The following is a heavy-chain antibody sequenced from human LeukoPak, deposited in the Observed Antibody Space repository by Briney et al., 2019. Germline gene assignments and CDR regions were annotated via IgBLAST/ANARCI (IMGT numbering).Heavy chain of an antibody. Sequence: PGRSLRLSCAASGFTFSTYSRTWVRQAPGKGLEWVSYISSTGNIVYYADSVKGRFTISRDNAKNSLYLQMNGLRADDTAVYYCARDFLRSGYFDYWAQGTLVTVSS. CDR3: ARDFLRSGYFDY. V-gene: IGHV3-48*01. CDR2: ISSTGNIV. CDR1: GFTFSTYS. J-gene: IGHJ4*02. D-gene: IGHD3-3*01.